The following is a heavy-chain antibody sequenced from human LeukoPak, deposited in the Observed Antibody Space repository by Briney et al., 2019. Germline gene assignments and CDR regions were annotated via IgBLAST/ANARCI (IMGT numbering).Heavy chain of an antibody. V-gene: IGHV3-23*01. J-gene: IGHJ4*02. CDR2: LSGSGVST. Sequence: GGSLRLSCAASGFTFSNYAMNWVRQAPGKGLEWVSGLSGSGVSTYDADSVKGRFTISRDNSKSMLHLQMNSLRPEDTAVYYCAKVRWDNSGWYYLDTWGQGTLLTVSS. CDR1: GFTFSNYA. CDR3: AKVRWDNSGWYYLDT. D-gene: IGHD6-19*01.